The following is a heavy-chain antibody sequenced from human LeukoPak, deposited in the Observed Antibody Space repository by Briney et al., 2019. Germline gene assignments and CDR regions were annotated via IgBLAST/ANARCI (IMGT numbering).Heavy chain of an antibody. J-gene: IGHJ3*02. CDR2: IIPIFGTA. CDR3: ARELNGDGYNPGAFDI. D-gene: IGHD5-24*01. CDR1: GYTFTSYY. Sequence: ASVKVSCKASGYTFTSYYMHWVRQAPGQGLEWMGRIIPIFGTANYAQKFQGRVTITTDESTSAAYMELSSLRSEDTAVYYCARELNGDGYNPGAFDIWGQGTMVTVSS. V-gene: IGHV1-69*05.